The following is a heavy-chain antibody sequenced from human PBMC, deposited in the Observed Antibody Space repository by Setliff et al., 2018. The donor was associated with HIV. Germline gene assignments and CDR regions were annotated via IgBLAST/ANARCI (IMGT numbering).Heavy chain of an antibody. CDR1: RGPFSGYF. D-gene: IGHD2-2*01. Sequence: SETLSLTCGVFRGPFSGYFWSWIRQSPGRGLEWIGEINFTAFPKYNPSLASRVTIPLDTSKNQFSLNLRSVTAADTAVYYCARSPVRYCSSTTCSMFFDYWGQGTLVTVSS. CDR3: ARSPVRYCSSTTCSMFFDY. CDR2: INFTAFP. V-gene: IGHV4-34*01. J-gene: IGHJ4*02.